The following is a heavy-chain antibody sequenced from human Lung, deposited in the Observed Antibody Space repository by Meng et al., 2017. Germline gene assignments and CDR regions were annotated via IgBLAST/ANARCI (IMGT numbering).Heavy chain of an antibody. D-gene: IGHD4-11*01. CDR2: INHSGST. Sequence: QVQLQQWGDRLLKPSEPLSLTFVVSGVSFSDYYWSWIRQPPGKGLEWIGEINHSGSTNYNPSLESRATISVDTSQNNLSLKLSSVTAADSAVYYCARGPTTMAHDFDYWGQGTLVTVSS. CDR3: ARGPTTMAHDFDY. V-gene: IGHV4-34*01. CDR1: GVSFSDYY. J-gene: IGHJ4*02.